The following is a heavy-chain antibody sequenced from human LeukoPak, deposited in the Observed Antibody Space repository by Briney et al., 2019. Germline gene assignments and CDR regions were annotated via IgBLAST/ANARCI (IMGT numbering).Heavy chain of an antibody. J-gene: IGHJ4*02. CDR2: ISADGDNT. CDR1: GFTFDNFA. D-gene: IGHD6-13*01. CDR3: AKDAVGTAAGYYIDN. Sequence: GGSLRLSCAAPGFTFDNFALNWVRQPPGKGLEWVSLISADGDNTKNADSVKGRFTISRDNSKNSLDLQMSSLRSEDTAVYYCAKDAVGTAAGYYIDNWGQGALVTVSP. V-gene: IGHV3-43*02.